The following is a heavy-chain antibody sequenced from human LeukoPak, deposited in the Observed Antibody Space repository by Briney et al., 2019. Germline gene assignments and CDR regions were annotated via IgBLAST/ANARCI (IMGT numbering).Heavy chain of an antibody. D-gene: IGHD1-26*01. CDR2: IYYSGST. CDR1: GGSISSSSYY. Sequence: PSETLSLTCTVSGGSISSSSYYWGWIRQPPGKGLEWIGSIYYSGSTYYNPSLKSRVTISVDTSKNQFSLKLSPVTAADTAVYYCARVGGDYWGQGTLVTVSS. V-gene: IGHV4-39*07. CDR3: ARVGGDY. J-gene: IGHJ4*02.